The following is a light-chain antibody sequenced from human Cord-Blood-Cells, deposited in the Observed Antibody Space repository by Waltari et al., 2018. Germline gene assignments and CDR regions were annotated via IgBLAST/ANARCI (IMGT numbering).Light chain of an antibody. CDR1: QSISSY. Sequence: AIRMTQSPSSLSASTRDTGTTTCRASQSISSYLAWYQQKPGKAPKLLIYAASTLQSGVPSRFSGSGSGTDFTLTISCLQSEDFATYYCQQYYSYPRTFGQGTKVEIK. CDR3: QQYYSYPRT. CDR2: AAS. V-gene: IGKV1-8*01. J-gene: IGKJ1*01.